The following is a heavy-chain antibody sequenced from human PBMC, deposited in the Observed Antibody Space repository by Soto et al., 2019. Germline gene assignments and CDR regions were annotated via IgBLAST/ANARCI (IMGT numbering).Heavy chain of an antibody. D-gene: IGHD1-26*01. CDR1: GFTFSSYA. J-gene: IGHJ4*02. V-gene: IGHV3-23*01. CDR2: ISGSGGST. Sequence: EVQLLESGGGLVQPGGSLRLSCAASGFTFSSYAMSWVRQAPGKGLEWVSAISGSGGSTYYADSVKGRFTISRDNSKNTLYLQMNSLRAEDTAVYYCAKDRVLGGATETFFDYWGQGTLVTFSS. CDR3: AKDRVLGGATETFFDY.